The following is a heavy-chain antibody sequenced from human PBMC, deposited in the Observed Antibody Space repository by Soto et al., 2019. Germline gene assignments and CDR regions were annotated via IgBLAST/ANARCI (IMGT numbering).Heavy chain of an antibody. CDR3: ARGPTFYGSGSFYSGGGVSYYQNTGV. D-gene: IGHD3-10*01. CDR1: GYTFTKYG. J-gene: IGHJ6*03. V-gene: IGHV1-18*01. Sequence: QVQLVQSGAEVKKPGASVKVSCKASGYTFTKYGISWVRQAPGQGLEWMGWISVYNGNTHYAEQLQGSVTMTTDTDTSTAFMGLRTLTSGDTAGYFCARGPTFYGSGSFYSGGGVSYYQNTGVWGKGTTVTDSS. CDR2: ISVYNGNT.